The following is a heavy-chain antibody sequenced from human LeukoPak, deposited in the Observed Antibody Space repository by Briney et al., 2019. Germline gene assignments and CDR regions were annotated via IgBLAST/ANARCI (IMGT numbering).Heavy chain of an antibody. D-gene: IGHD5-12*01. CDR2: ISAYNGNT. V-gene: IGHV1-18*01. Sequence: GASVKVSCKASGYTFTSYGISWVRQAPGQGLEWMGWISAYNGNTNYAQKLQGRVTMTTDTSTSTAYMELRSLRSDDTAVYYCARIPGRLRADYYYYYMDVWGKGTRVTVSS. CDR1: GYTFTSYG. CDR3: ARIPGRLRADYYYYYMDV. J-gene: IGHJ6*03.